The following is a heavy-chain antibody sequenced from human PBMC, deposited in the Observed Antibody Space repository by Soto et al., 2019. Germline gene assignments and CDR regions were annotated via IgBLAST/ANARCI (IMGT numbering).Heavy chain of an antibody. Sequence: WTWIRQPPGKGLEWIGEINHSGSTNYNPSLKSRVTISIEMSKNQFSLELSSVTAADTAVYFCARGKRGRSRNRGEEKYYYHGMDVWGQGTTVTVSS. CDR2: INHSGST. CDR3: ARGKRGRSRNRGEEKYYYHGMDV. J-gene: IGHJ6*02. V-gene: IGHV4-34*01. D-gene: IGHD3-16*01.